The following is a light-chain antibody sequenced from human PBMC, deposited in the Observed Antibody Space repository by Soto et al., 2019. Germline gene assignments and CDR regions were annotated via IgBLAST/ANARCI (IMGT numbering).Light chain of an antibody. CDR1: QSIRHY. V-gene: IGKV1-5*01. J-gene: IGKJ1*01. CDR2: GAS. Sequence: DIQMTQSPPTLSASVGDRVTITCRASQSIRHYLAWYQQMPGKAPKLLIYGASTLQSGVPSRFSGSGSGTEFTLTISSLQPDDFGTYFCQHHNSYSQTFGQGTKVDI. CDR3: QHHNSYSQT.